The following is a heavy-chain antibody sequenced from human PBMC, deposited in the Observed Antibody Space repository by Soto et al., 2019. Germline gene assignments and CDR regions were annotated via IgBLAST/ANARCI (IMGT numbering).Heavy chain of an antibody. Sequence: RASVKVSRKTSGGNFNTYALTWVRQAPGQGLEWIGGIIPMFDIKNVAQRFQGRVTLNADDSMTTAYMEMTSLRSDDTAVYYCAKEAGDNWGQGTLVTVSS. V-gene: IGHV1-69*13. CDR2: IIPMFDIK. D-gene: IGHD3-10*01. CDR3: AKEAGDN. J-gene: IGHJ4*02. CDR1: GGNFNTYA.